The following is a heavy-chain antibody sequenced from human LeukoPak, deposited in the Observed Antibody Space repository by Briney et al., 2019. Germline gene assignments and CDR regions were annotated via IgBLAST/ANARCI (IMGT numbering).Heavy chain of an antibody. Sequence: SETLSLTCTVSGGSISSSSYYWGWIRQPPGKGLEWIGSIYYSGSTYYNPSLKSRVTISVDTSKNQFSLKLSSVTAADTAVYYCARTLDYGDYVGGYYFDYWGQGTLVTVSS. D-gene: IGHD4-17*01. CDR2: IYYSGST. V-gene: IGHV4-39*01. CDR1: GGSISSSSYY. CDR3: ARTLDYGDYVGGYYFDY. J-gene: IGHJ4*02.